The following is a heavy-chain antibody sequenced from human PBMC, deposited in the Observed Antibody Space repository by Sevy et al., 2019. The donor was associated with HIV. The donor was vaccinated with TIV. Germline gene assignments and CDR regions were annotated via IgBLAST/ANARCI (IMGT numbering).Heavy chain of an antibody. D-gene: IGHD6-19*01. V-gene: IGHV3-23*01. Sequence: GGSLRLSCAASGFTFSNYALTWVRQAPGKGLEWVSTISSTGNTHYTDSVEGRFSISRDNSKSTGFLQMNSLGSEDTAIYYCASGWLYWPTDYWGQGTLVTVSS. CDR1: GFTFSNYA. J-gene: IGHJ4*02. CDR3: ASGWLYWPTDY. CDR2: ISSTGNT.